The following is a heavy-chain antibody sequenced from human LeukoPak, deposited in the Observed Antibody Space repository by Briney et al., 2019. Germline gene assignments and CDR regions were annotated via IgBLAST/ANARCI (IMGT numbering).Heavy chain of an antibody. Sequence: GGSLRLSCAASGFTFSNAWMSWVRQAPGKGLEWVANIKQDGSEKYYVDSVKGRFTISRDNAKNSLYLQMNSLRAEDTAVYYCARVWSITIFGVVTQYYFDYWGQGTLVTVSS. CDR2: IKQDGSEK. J-gene: IGHJ4*02. CDR1: GFTFSNAW. D-gene: IGHD3-3*01. CDR3: ARVWSITIFGVVTQYYFDY. V-gene: IGHV3-7*01.